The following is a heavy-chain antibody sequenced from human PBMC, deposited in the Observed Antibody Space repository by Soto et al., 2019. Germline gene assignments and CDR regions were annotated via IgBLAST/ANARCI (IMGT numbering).Heavy chain of an antibody. CDR3: ATLPYSGGALDV. V-gene: IGHV3-48*03. CDR1: GFTFSSYE. Sequence: LRLSCAASGFTFSSYEMSWVRQAPGQGLEWVSYISSSGSTIYYADSVTGRFTISRGNAKNSLYLQMNSLRAEDTSVYYCATLPYSGGALDVWGQGTMVTVSS. D-gene: IGHD4-17*01. J-gene: IGHJ3*01. CDR2: ISSSGSTI.